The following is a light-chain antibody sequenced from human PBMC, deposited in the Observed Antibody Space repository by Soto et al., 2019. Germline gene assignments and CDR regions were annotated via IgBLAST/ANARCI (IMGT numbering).Light chain of an antibody. J-gene: IGKJ1*01. CDR3: QKYDSAPHT. V-gene: IGKV1-27*01. CDR2: GAS. Sequence: DIQMTQSPSSLSASVGDRVTITCRASQGIIDYLAWYQQKPGKPPKLLIYGASTLQSGVPSRFSGSGAGTDFSLTISSLQPEDFATYYCQKYDSAPHTFGRGTKVEIK. CDR1: QGIIDY.